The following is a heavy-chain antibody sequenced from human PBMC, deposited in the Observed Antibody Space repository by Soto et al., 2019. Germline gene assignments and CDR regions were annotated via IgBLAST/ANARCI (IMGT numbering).Heavy chain of an antibody. CDR1: GGSISSYY. Sequence: SETLSLTYTVSGGSISSYYWSWIRQPPGKGLEWIGYIYYSGSTNYNPSLKSRVTISVDTSKNQFSLKLSSVTAADTAVYYCATGQVVAATHWGQGTLVTVSS. V-gene: IGHV4-59*01. D-gene: IGHD2-15*01. CDR3: ATGQVVAATH. J-gene: IGHJ4*02. CDR2: IYYSGST.